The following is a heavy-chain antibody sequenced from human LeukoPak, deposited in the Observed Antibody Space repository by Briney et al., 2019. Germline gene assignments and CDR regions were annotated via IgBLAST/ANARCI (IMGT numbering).Heavy chain of an antibody. CDR1: RYIFTDFY. V-gene: IGHV1-2*02. CDR3: ARSLSVTRGLITTMLGY. D-gene: IGHD3-10*01. Sequence: GASVKVSCKTSRYIFTDFYLHWVRQAPGQGLEWMGWISPTNGATSYARRFQGRVNMARDTSTSTSYMELSSLGSDDTAVYYCARSLSVTRGLITTMLGYWGQGTLVTVSS. CDR2: ISPTNGAT. J-gene: IGHJ4*02.